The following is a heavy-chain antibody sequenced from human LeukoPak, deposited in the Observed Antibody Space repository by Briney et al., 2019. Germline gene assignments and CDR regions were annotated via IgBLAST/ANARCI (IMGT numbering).Heavy chain of an antibody. V-gene: IGHV4-59*08. CDR3: ARLRFLEWLFPWFDP. Sequence: SETLSLTCTVSGGSISGHYWSWIRQPPGRGLEWIGYISYSGNTKYNPSLKSRVTISVDTSKNQFSLKLNSMTAADTSVYYCARLRFLEWLFPWFDPWGQGTLVIVSS. D-gene: IGHD3-3*01. CDR1: GGSISGHY. J-gene: IGHJ5*02. CDR2: ISYSGNT.